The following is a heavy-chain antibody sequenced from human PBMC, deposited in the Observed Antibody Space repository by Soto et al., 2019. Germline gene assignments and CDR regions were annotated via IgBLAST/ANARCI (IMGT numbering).Heavy chain of an antibody. V-gene: IGHV4-38-2*01. D-gene: IGHD2-21*02. CDR3: ARVDPYCGGDCYSPPP. CDR1: GYSIRNGYY. J-gene: IGHJ5*02. Sequence: SETLSLTCAVSGYSIRNGYYWGWIRQPPGKGLEWIGTIYHSGSTYYNPSLKSRVTISVDASENHFSLKLSSVTAADTAVYYCARVDPYCGGDCYSPPPWGQGTLVTVSS. CDR2: IYHSGST.